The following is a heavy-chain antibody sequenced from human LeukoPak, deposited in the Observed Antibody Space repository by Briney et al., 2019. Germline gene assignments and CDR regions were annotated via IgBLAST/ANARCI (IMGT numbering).Heavy chain of an antibody. J-gene: IGHJ4*02. Sequence: GGSLRLSCAASGFTFSSYDIHWVRQAPGKGLEWVAVLSYDGSKKYYADSVKGRFTISRDNSKNTLYLQMNSLRAEDTAVYYCAKESRPNTYYDYVWGSLDYWGQGTLVTVSS. D-gene: IGHD3-16*01. CDR3: AKESRPNTYYDYVWGSLDY. CDR1: GFTFSSYD. V-gene: IGHV3-30*18. CDR2: LSYDGSKK.